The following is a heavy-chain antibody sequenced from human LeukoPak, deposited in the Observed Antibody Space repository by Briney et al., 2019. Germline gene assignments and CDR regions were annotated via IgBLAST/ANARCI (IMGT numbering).Heavy chain of an antibody. D-gene: IGHD3-3*01. V-gene: IGHV3-23*01. J-gene: IGHJ4*02. CDR2: ISGSGGST. CDR3: AKDKAPITIFGVVIQGPDY. CDR1: GFTFSSYA. Sequence: QPGGSLRLSCAASGFTFSSYAMSWVRQAPGKGLEWVSAISGSGGSTYYADSVKGRFTISRDNSKNTLYLQMNSLRAEDTAVYYCAKDKAPITIFGVVIQGPDYWGQGTLVTVSS.